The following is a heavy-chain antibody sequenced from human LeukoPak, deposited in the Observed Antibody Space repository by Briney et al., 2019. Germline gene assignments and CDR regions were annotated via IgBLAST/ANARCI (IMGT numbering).Heavy chain of an antibody. J-gene: IGHJ4*02. Sequence: ASVKVSFKASGYTFTTSGISWVRQAPGQGLEWIGWISAYNGNTKYVQKFQGRVTMTTDTSTSTGYMELRSLRSDDTAVYYCARDEGTYQRGPFEFWGQGTLVTVSS. CDR2: ISAYNGNT. D-gene: IGHD2-2*01. CDR3: ARDEGTYQRGPFEF. CDR1: GYTFTTSG. V-gene: IGHV1-18*01.